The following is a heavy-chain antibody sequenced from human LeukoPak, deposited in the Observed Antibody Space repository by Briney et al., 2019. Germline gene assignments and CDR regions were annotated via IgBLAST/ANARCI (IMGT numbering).Heavy chain of an antibody. CDR3: ARGHDVDTAMVGVDY. D-gene: IGHD5-18*01. CDR2: INPNSGGT. Sequence: ASVKVSCKASGYTFTGYYMHWVRQAPGQGLEWMGWINPNSGGTNYAQKFQGRVTMTRDTSISTAYMELSRLRSDDTAVYYCARGHDVDTAMVGVDYWGQGTLVTVSS. V-gene: IGHV1-2*02. CDR1: GYTFTGYY. J-gene: IGHJ4*02.